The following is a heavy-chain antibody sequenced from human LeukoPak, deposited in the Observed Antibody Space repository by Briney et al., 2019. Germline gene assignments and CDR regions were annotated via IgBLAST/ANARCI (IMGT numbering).Heavy chain of an antibody. CDR1: GFTFDDNA. CDR3: AKDMSPYYYDSSGYYQSGMDV. CDR2: ISWNSGSI. J-gene: IGHJ6*02. Sequence: GGSLRRSCAASGFTFDDNAMHWVRQAPGKGLEWVSGISWNSGSIGYADSVKGRFTISRDNAKNSLYLQMNSLRAEDTALYYCAKDMSPYYYDSSGYYQSGMDVWGQGTTVTVSS. V-gene: IGHV3-9*01. D-gene: IGHD3-22*01.